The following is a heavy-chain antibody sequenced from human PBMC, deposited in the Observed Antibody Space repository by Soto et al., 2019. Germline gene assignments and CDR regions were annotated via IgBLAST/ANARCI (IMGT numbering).Heavy chain of an antibody. J-gene: IGHJ4*02. CDR2: IYSSGST. D-gene: IGHD3-22*01. Sequence: GSLRLSCAASGFTVRSNDMSWVRQAPGKGLEWVSLIYSSGSTHYADSVKGRFTISRDNSKNTVHLQMNTLRAEDTAVYYCARRPLNSNGAYWGQGTLVTVSS. CDR1: GFTVRSND. CDR3: ARRPLNSNGAY. V-gene: IGHV3-53*01.